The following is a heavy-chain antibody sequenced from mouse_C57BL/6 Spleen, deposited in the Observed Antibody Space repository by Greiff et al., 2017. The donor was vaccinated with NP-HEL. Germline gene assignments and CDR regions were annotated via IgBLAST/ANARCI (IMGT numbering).Heavy chain of an antibody. D-gene: IGHD4-1*01. CDR2: IYPGDGDT. CDR3: AREGWTGTNFDY. V-gene: IGHV1-80*01. J-gene: IGHJ2*01. Sequence: QVQLQQSGAELVKPGASVKISCKASGYAFSSYWMNWVKQRPGKGLEWIGQIYPGDGDTNYNGKFKGKATLTADKSSSTAYMQRSSLTSEDSAVYCCAREGWTGTNFDYWGQGTTLTVSS. CDR1: GYAFSSYW.